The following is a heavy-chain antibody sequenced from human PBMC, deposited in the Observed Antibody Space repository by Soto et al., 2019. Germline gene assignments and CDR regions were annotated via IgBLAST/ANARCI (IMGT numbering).Heavy chain of an antibody. CDR3: ARSQGSSTSLQIYYYYYYGMDV. J-gene: IGHJ6*04. Sequence: QVQLMQSGAEVKKPGSSVKVSCKASGGTFSSYAISWVRQAPGQGLEWMGGIIPIPDTTNYAQKFQGRVTITADESTSTAYMELSSLRSEDTAVYYCARSQGSSTSLQIYYYYYYGMDVWGEWSTVTVSS. CDR1: GGTFSSYA. V-gene: IGHV1-69*01. D-gene: IGHD2-2*01. CDR2: IIPIPDTT.